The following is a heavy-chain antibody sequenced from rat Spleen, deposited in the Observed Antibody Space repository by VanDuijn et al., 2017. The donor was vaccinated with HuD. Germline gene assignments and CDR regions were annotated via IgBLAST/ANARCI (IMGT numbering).Heavy chain of an antibody. V-gene: IGHV2-1*01. Sequence: QVQLKESGPGLVQPSQTLSLTSTVSAISLTSNSVHWVRQPPGKGLEWMGAIWSGGSTDYNSALKSRLSISRDTSKSQVFLKMISLQTEDTAIYFCTSPFRWFAYWGQGTLVTVSS. J-gene: IGHJ3*01. CDR3: TSPFRWFAY. CDR2: IWSGGST. CDR1: AISLTSNS.